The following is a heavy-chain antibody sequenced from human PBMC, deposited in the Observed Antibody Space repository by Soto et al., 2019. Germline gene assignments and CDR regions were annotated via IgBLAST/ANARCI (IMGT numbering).Heavy chain of an antibody. CDR2: ISSSSSYI. D-gene: IGHD5-18*01. Sequence: EVQLVESGGGLVKPGGSLRLSGAASGFTFSSYSMNWVRQAPGKGLEWVSSISSSSSYIYYADSVKGRFTISRDNAKNSLYLQMNSLRAEDTAVYYCARVADTAMVLFGGFYYGMDVWGQGTTVTVSS. V-gene: IGHV3-21*01. CDR3: ARVADTAMVLFGGFYYGMDV. J-gene: IGHJ6*02. CDR1: GFTFSSYS.